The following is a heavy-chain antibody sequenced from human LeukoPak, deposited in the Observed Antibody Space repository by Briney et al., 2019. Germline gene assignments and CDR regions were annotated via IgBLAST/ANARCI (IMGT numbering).Heavy chain of an antibody. V-gene: IGHV3-30*02. D-gene: IGHD2/OR15-2a*01. J-gene: IGHJ4*02. CDR2: IRYDGSNK. CDR3: AKDAFNSLLVDY. CDR1: GFTSISYG. Sequence: GGSLRLSCAASGFTSISYGMHWVRQAPGKGLEWVAFIRYDGSNKYYADSVKGRFTISRDNSKNTLYLQMNSLRAEDTAVYYCAKDAFNSLLVDYWGQGTLVTVSS.